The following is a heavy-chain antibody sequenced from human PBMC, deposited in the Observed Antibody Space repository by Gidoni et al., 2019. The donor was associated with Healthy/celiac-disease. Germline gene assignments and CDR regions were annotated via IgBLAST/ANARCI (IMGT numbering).Heavy chain of an antibody. CDR1: GFTFSSYS. CDR3: ARILREPDY. Sequence: VPLVESGGGLVQPGGSLRLSFSASGFTFSSYSMNWVRKAQGKGMEWVSYIRSSSRTIYYADSVKGRFTISRENAKNSLYLQMNSLRDEDTAVYYCARILREPDYWGQGTLVTVSS. J-gene: IGHJ4*02. D-gene: IGHD1-1*01. CDR2: IRSSSRTI. V-gene: IGHV3-48*02.